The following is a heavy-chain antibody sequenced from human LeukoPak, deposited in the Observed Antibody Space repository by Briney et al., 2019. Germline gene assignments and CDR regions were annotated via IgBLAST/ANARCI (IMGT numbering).Heavy chain of an antibody. CDR3: AKKPLIVVVPAAIDPAPFDY. D-gene: IGHD2-2*02. CDR1: GFTFSSYA. Sequence: GGSLRLSCAASGFTFSSYAMSWVRQAPGKGLEWVSAISGSGGSTYYADSVKGRFTISRDNSKNTLYLQMNSLGAEDTAVYYCAKKPLIVVVPAAIDPAPFDYWGQGTLVTVSS. J-gene: IGHJ4*02. V-gene: IGHV3-23*01. CDR2: ISGSGGST.